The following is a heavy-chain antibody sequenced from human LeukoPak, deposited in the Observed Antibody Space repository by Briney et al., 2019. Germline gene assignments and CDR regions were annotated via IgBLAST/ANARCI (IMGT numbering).Heavy chain of an antibody. D-gene: IGHD6-13*01. CDR1: GGSISSSSYY. J-gene: IGHJ4*02. CDR3: ARDRVRQLVLFLGY. V-gene: IGHV4-39*07. Sequence: SETLSLTCTVSGGSISSSSYYWGWIRQPPGKGLEWIGSIYYSGSTYYNPSLKSRVTISVDTSKNQFSLKLSSVTAADTAVYYCARDRVRQLVLFLGYWGQGTLVTVSS. CDR2: IYYSGST.